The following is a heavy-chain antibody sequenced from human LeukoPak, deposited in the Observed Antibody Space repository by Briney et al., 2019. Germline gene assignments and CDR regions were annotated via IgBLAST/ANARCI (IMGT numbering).Heavy chain of an antibody. V-gene: IGHV3-30*04. CDR3: AKEIVGAPRNDY. CDR2: VAHDEKTI. CDR1: GFTFTGHS. Sequence: HAGGSLRLSCVVSGFTFTGHSMHWVRQAPGKGLEWVAVVAHDEKTIFYADSLKGRFTVSRDNSKNTVYLQMNSLRAEDTAVYYCAKEIVGAPRNDYWGQGTLVSVSS. D-gene: IGHD1-26*01. J-gene: IGHJ4*02.